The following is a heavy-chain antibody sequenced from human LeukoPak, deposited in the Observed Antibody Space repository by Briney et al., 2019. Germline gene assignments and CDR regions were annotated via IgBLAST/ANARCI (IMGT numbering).Heavy chain of an antibody. CDR2: INPSGGST. CDR3: AREFDYYGDY. CDR1: GYTFTSYY. J-gene: IGHJ4*02. Sequence: ASVKVSCKASGYTFTSYYMQWVRQATGQGLEWMGIINPSGGSTTYAQKFQGRVTMTRDTSTSTVYMELGSLRSEDTAVYYCAREFDYYGDYWGQGTLVTVSS. V-gene: IGHV1-46*01. D-gene: IGHD3-10*01.